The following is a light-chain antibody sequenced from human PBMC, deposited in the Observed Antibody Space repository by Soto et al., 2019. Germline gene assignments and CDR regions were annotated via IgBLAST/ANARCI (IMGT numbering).Light chain of an antibody. CDR2: VVS. CDR3: SSYAGSSNLV. J-gene: IGLJ2*01. CDR1: SSDVGGYNY. V-gene: IGLV2-8*01. Sequence: QSVLTQPPSASGSPGQSVTISCTGTSSDVGGYNYVSWYQQHPGKAPKLMIYVVSKRPSGVPDRFSGSKSGNTASLTVSGLQAEDEADYYCSSYAGSSNLVFGGGTKLTVL.